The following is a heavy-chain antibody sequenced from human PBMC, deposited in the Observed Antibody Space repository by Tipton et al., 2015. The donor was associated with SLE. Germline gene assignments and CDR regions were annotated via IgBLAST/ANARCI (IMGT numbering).Heavy chain of an antibody. J-gene: IGHJ5*02. CDR3: AVGYCSGGSCYSGGWFDP. D-gene: IGHD2-15*01. CDR2: INHGGST. Sequence: TLSLTCAVYGGSFSGYYWSWIRQPSGKGLEWIGEINHGGSTNYIPSLKRRVTISVDTSKNQFSLKLSSVTAADTAVYYCAVGYCSGGSCYSGGWFDPWGQGTLVTVSS. CDR1: GGSFSGYY. V-gene: IGHV4-34*01.